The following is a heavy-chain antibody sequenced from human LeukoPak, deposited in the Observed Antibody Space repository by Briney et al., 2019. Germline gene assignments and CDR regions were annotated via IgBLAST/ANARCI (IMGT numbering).Heavy chain of an antibody. CDR3: ARDNPVAARGRLNWFDP. J-gene: IGHJ5*02. CDR2: IYYSGST. Sequence: VKPSETLSLTCTVSGGSISSYYWSWIRQPPGKGLEWIGYIYYSGSTNYNPSLKSRVTISVDTSKNQFSLKLSSVTAADTAVYYCARDNPVAARGRLNWFDPWGQGTLVTVSS. D-gene: IGHD6-6*01. CDR1: GGSISSYY. V-gene: IGHV4-59*01.